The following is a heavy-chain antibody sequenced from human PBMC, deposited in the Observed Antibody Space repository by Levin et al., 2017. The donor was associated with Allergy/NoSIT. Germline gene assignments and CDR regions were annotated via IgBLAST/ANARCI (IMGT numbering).Heavy chain of an antibody. CDR3: ARQCYDILTGYYNFDY. V-gene: IGHV4-39*01. Sequence: PSETLSLTCTFSGGSISSSISYWGWIRQAPGKGLEWIGSIYNSGSTYYNPSLKSRVTTSVDTSKNQFSLKLSSVTAADTAVYYCARQCYDILTGYYNFDYWGQGTLVTVSS. J-gene: IGHJ4*02. CDR1: GGSISSSISY. CDR2: IYNSGST. D-gene: IGHD3-9*01.